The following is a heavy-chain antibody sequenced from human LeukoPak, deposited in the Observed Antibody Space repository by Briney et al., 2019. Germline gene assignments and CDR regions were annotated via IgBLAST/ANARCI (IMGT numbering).Heavy chain of an antibody. CDR2: ISAYNGNT. Sequence: ASVKGSCKASGYTFTSYGISWVRQAPGQGLEWMGWISAYNGNTNYAQKLQGRVTMTTDTSTSTAYMELRSLRSDDTAVYYCARDPTTDIVVVPAAIPIPHYYYYYGMDVWGQGTTVTVSS. D-gene: IGHD2-2*01. CDR1: GYTFTSYG. J-gene: IGHJ6*02. CDR3: ARDPTTDIVVVPAAIPIPHYYYYYGMDV. V-gene: IGHV1-18*01.